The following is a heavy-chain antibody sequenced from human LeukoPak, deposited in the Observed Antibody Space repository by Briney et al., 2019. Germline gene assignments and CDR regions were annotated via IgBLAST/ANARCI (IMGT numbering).Heavy chain of an antibody. Sequence: SQTLSLTFALSGDSVSSDSAAWSWIRQSPSRGLEWLGRTYYRSKWYNDYALSMKSRITISPDTSKNQFSLHLNSVTPEDTAVYYCACSRGRGAFDIWGQGTMVTVSS. CDR2: TYYRSKWYN. V-gene: IGHV6-1*01. J-gene: IGHJ3*02. D-gene: IGHD3-10*01. CDR3: ACSRGRGAFDI. CDR1: GDSVSSDSAA.